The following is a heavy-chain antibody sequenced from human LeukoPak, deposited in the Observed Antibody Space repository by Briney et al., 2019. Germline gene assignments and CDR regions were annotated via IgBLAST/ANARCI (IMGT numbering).Heavy chain of an antibody. Sequence: GGSLRLSCAASGFAFGHYTMHWVRQAPGKGLEWVSSISSSSSYIYYADSVKGRFTISRDNAKNSLYLQMNSLRAEDTAVYYCARGARKGDDYGGFFDYWGQGTLVTVSS. CDR1: GFAFGHYT. V-gene: IGHV3-21*01. CDR2: ISSSSSYI. D-gene: IGHD4-23*01. J-gene: IGHJ4*02. CDR3: ARGARKGDDYGGFFDY.